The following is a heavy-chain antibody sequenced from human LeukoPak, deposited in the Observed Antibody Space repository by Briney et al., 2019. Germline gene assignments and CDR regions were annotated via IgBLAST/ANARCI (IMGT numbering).Heavy chain of an antibody. V-gene: IGHV4-4*07. CDR2: IYTSGST. CDR1: GGSISSSY. D-gene: IGHD3-22*01. Sequence: SETLSLTCTVSGGSISSSYWSWIRQPAGKGLEWVGGIYTSGSTNYNPSLKSRVTMSVDTSKKQFSLKLSSVTAADTAVYYCARGQYYYDSSGGFDYWGQGTLVTVSS. CDR3: ARGQYYYDSSGGFDY. J-gene: IGHJ4*02.